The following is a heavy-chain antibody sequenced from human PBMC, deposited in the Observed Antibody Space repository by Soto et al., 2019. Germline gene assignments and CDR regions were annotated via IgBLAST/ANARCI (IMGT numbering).Heavy chain of an antibody. V-gene: IGHV4-38-2*01. CDR3: ARGGYCSGGSCYPGIDAFDI. CDR1: GYSISSGYY. Sequence: KPXGTLSLTFAVSGYSISSGYYWGCIRQPPGKGLEWIGSIYHSGSTYYNPSLKSRVTISVDTSKNQFSLKLSSVTAADTAVYYCARGGYCSGGSCYPGIDAFDIWGQGTMVTVSS. D-gene: IGHD2-15*01. J-gene: IGHJ3*02. CDR2: IYHSGST.